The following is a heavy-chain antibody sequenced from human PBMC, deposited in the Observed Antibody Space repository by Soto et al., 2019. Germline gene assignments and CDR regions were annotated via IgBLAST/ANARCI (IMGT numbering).Heavy chain of an antibody. CDR2: ISYDGSNK. V-gene: IGHV3-30-3*01. D-gene: IGHD1-7*01. CDR3: ASYNGRNRNYVNACDI. J-gene: IGHJ3*02. Sequence: GWSLRLSCAASGLTFSSYAMHWVRQAPGKGLEWVAVISYDGSNKYYADSVKGRFTISRDNSKNTPYLQMNSLRAEDTAVYYCASYNGRNRNYVNACDIWGQGTTVTVSS. CDR1: GLTFSSYA.